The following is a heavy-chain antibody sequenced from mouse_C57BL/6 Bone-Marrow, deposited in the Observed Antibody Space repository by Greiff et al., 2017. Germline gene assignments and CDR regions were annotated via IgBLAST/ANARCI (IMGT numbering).Heavy chain of an antibody. Sequence: VQLQESGPGLVAPSQSLSITCTVSGFSFTSYAISWVRQPPGKGLEWLGVLWTGGGTNYTSALKSRLSICKDNSKSHVFLKMNSLQTDDTARYYCARLTGYFDYWGEGTTLSVSS. J-gene: IGHJ2*01. V-gene: IGHV2-9-1*01. CDR2: LWTGGGT. CDR1: GFSFTSYA. D-gene: IGHD4-1*01. CDR3: ARLTGYFDY.